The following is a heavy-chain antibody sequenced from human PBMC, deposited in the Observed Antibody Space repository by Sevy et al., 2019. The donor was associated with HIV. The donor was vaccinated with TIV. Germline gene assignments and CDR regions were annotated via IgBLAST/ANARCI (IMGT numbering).Heavy chain of an antibody. Sequence: GGSLILSCAASGFTFSSYGMHWVRQAPGKGLEWVAVISYDGSNKYYADSVKGRFTISRDNSKNTLYLQMNSLRAEDTAVYYCAKEGGSSLLYYYYYYGMDVWGQGTTVTVSS. CDR1: GFTFSSYG. J-gene: IGHJ6*02. D-gene: IGHD6-13*01. CDR3: AKEGGSSLLYYYYYYGMDV. CDR2: ISYDGSNK. V-gene: IGHV3-30*18.